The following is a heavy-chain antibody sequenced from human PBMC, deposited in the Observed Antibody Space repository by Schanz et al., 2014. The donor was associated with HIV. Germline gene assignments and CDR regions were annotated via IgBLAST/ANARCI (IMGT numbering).Heavy chain of an antibody. V-gene: IGHV1-2*02. D-gene: IGHD2-2*01. J-gene: IGHJ3*02. CDR3: ARDRGSISWMGRAFDI. CDR2: MNPNSGVT. CDR1: GYTFSGYY. Sequence: QVQLVQSGAEVTKPGSSVKVSCKASGYTFSGYYIHWVRQAPGQGLEWMGWMNPNSGVTEDAQKFQGRVTMTRDTSISTAYMEVSRLRSDDTAVYYCARDRGSISWMGRAFDIWGQGTMVTVSS.